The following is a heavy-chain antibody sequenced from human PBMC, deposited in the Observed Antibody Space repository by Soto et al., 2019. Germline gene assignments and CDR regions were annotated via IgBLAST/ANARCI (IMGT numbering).Heavy chain of an antibody. J-gene: IGHJ6*02. CDR2: INTYNGNT. Sequence: QVQLVQSGAGVKNPGASVKVSCKASGYTFTRYGIGWARQAPGQGLEWMGWINTYNGNTNYAQNVQGRGTLTTDTSTSTAYMELRSLRSNDTAIYYCAMVDVYVTPSPQDVWGQGTTVSVSS. D-gene: IGHD3-16*01. CDR1: GYTFTRYG. CDR3: AMVDVYVTPSPQDV. V-gene: IGHV1-18*01.